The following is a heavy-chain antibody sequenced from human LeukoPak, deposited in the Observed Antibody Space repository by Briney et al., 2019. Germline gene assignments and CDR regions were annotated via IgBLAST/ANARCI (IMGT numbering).Heavy chain of an antibody. CDR3: ARGLAFGGDTNWFDP. V-gene: IGHV4-34*01. CDR1: GGSFSGYY. J-gene: IGHJ5*02. CDR2: INHCECT. D-gene: IGHD3-16*01. Sequence: IPSETLSLTCAVYGGSFSGYYWSWIRQPPGKGLEWIGEINHCECTNYNPSLKSRVTISVDTSKNQFSLKLTSMTAADTAVYYCARGLAFGGDTNWFDPWGQGTLVTVSS.